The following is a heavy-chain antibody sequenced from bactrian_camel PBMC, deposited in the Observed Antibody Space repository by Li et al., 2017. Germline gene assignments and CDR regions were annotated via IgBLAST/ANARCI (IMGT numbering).Heavy chain of an antibody. CDR2: IYTVGTST. CDR3: AKYGVSWSFDY. CDR1: GFPFSSYD. J-gene: IGHJ4*01. Sequence: VQLVESGGGLVQPGGSLRLSCAASGFPFSSYDMIWVRQAPGKGLEWVSVIYTVGTSTYYADSVKGRFTISRDNAKNTVYLQMNSLKSEDTALYYCAKYGVSWSFDYWGQGTQVTVS. V-gene: IGHV3S10*01. D-gene: IGHD6*01.